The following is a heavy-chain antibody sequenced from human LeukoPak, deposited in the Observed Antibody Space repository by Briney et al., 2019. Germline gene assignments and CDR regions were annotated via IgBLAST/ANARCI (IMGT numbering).Heavy chain of an antibody. CDR1: GFSFSRHW. J-gene: IGHJ4*02. Sequence: GGSLRLSCAASGFSFSRHWMNWVRQAPGKGLEWVAYIKKDGSEKYYVDSVKGRFTISRDNAKNSLYLQMNSLRAEDTAVYYCTTDTWIQLVDYWGQGTPVTVSS. CDR3: TTDTWIQLVDY. CDR2: IKKDGSEK. D-gene: IGHD5-18*01. V-gene: IGHV3-7*05.